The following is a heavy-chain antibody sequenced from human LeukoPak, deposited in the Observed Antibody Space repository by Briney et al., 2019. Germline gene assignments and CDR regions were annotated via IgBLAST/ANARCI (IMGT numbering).Heavy chain of an antibody. Sequence: SETLSLTCAVYGGSFSGYYWGWIRQPPGKGLEWIGSIYYSGSTYYNPSLKSRVTISVDTSKNQFSLKLSSVTAADTAVYYCAACITIFGVVSNWFDPWGQGTLVAVSS. J-gene: IGHJ5*02. D-gene: IGHD3-3*01. V-gene: IGHV4-39*01. CDR3: AACITIFGVVSNWFDP. CDR1: GGSFSGYY. CDR2: IYYSGST.